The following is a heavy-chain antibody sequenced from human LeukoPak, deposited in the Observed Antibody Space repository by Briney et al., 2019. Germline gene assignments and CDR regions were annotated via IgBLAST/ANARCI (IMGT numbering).Heavy chain of an antibody. V-gene: IGHV3-74*01. Sequence: GGSLRLSCAASGFTFSSYWMHWVRQAPGKGLVWVSRIDTDGSSTSYADSVKGRFTISRDNAKNTLYLQMSSLRAEDTAVYYCARDRRDWGSTDYFDYWGQGTLVTVSS. CDR2: IDTDGSST. J-gene: IGHJ4*02. CDR3: ARDRRDWGSTDYFDY. CDR1: GFTFSSYW. D-gene: IGHD7-27*01.